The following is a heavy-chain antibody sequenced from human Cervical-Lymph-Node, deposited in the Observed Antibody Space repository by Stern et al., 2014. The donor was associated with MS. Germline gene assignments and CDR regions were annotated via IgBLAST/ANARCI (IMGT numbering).Heavy chain of an antibody. Sequence: QVQLGQSGAEVKKPGASVKVSCKASGYTFTSYGISWVRKAPRQGLELMGWISCYSGITNYAQELQGRVTMTADTSTSTAYMELRSLRSDDTAVYYCARGLLGSENSFEIWGQGTMVTVSS. V-gene: IGHV1-18*01. CDR3: ARGLLGSENSFEI. CDR2: ISCYSGIT. CDR1: GYTFTSYG. D-gene: IGHD2-15*01. J-gene: IGHJ3*02.